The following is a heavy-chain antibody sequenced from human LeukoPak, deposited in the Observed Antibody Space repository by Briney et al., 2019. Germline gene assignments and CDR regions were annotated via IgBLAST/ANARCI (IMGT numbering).Heavy chain of an antibody. D-gene: IGHD3-22*01. Sequence: GGSLRLSCAASGFTFSSYGMHWVRQAPGKGLEWVAVIWYDGSNKYYADSVKGRFTISRDNSKNTLYLQMNSLRAEDTAVYYCAKDDAIVAVEGAFDIWGQGTMVTVSS. J-gene: IGHJ3*02. CDR3: AKDDAIVAVEGAFDI. CDR2: IWYDGSNK. CDR1: GFTFSSYG. V-gene: IGHV3-33*06.